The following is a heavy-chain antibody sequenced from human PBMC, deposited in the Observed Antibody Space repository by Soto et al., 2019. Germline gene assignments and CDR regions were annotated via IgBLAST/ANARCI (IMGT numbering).Heavy chain of an antibody. D-gene: IGHD2-15*01. CDR3: AKDLKRYCSGGSCYSQNYFDY. Sequence: EVQLLESGGGLVQPGGSLRLSCAASGFTFSSYAMSWVRQAPGKGLEWVSAISGSGGSTYYADSVKGRFTISRDNSKNTLYLQMNSLRAEDTVVYYCAKDLKRYCSGGSCYSQNYFDYWGQGTLVTVSS. V-gene: IGHV3-23*01. CDR1: GFTFSSYA. J-gene: IGHJ4*02. CDR2: ISGSGGST.